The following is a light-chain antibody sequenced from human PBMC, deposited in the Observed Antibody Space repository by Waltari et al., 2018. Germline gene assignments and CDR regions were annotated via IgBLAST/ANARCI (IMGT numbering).Light chain of an antibody. CDR2: RNN. J-gene: IGLJ1*01. V-gene: IGLV1-44*01. CDR3: AAWDDSLNGYL. Sequence: QSVLTQPPSASGTPGQRVTISCSGSSDNIGTNSVNWYQQLPRPAPKLLIQRNNLRPSGVPDRFSGSKSGTSASLAISGLLSDDDADYYCAAWDDSLNGYLFGTGTKVTGL. CDR1: SDNIGTNS.